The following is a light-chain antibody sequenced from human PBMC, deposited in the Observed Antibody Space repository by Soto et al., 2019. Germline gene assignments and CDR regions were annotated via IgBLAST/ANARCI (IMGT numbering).Light chain of an antibody. CDR3: QQYNSYSPWT. V-gene: IGKV1-5*03. CDR2: KSS. J-gene: IGKJ1*01. CDR1: QSISTW. Sequence: DIQMTQSPSTLSASVGDRVTIGCRASQSISTWLAWYQQKPGRAPKLLIYKSSSLESGVPSRFSGSGSGTEFTLTISSLQPDDFATYYCQQYNSYSPWTFGQGTKVELK.